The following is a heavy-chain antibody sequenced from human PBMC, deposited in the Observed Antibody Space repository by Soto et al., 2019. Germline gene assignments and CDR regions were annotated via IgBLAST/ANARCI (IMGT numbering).Heavy chain of an antibody. Sequence: GGSLRLSCAASGFTFSSYWMSWVRQAPGKGLEWVANIKQDGSEKYYVDSVKGRFTISRDNAKNSLYLQMNSLRAEDTAVYYCARDLSVVVTRSDNWFYPWGQGTLVTVSS. J-gene: IGHJ5*02. CDR1: GFTFSSYW. V-gene: IGHV3-7*01. D-gene: IGHD2-15*01. CDR2: IKQDGSEK. CDR3: ARDLSVVVTRSDNWFYP.